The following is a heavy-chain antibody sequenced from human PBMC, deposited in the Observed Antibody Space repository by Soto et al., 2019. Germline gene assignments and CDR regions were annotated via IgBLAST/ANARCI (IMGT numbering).Heavy chain of an antibody. V-gene: IGHV4-61*01. J-gene: IGHJ4*02. CDR3: ARGLNTVTKPGK. CDR1: GGSVSSPSYF. Sequence: SETLSLTCTVSGGSVSSPSYFWNWIRQPPGKGLEWIGYIYYSGRTNYNPSLRSRVSISVDTSNNLFSLKLSSVTAADTAVYYCARGLNTVTKPGKWGQGALVTVSS. D-gene: IGHD4-17*01. CDR2: IYYSGRT.